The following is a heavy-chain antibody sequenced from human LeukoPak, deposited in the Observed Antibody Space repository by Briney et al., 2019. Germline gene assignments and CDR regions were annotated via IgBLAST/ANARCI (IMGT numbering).Heavy chain of an antibody. CDR3: ARTISDWYFDL. CDR1: GYTFTSYY. J-gene: IGHJ2*01. CDR2: INPSGGST. Sequence: ASVKVSCKASGYTFTSYYMHWGRQAPGQGLEWMGIINPSGGSTSYAQKFQGRVTMNRDTSTSRVYMELSSLRSEDTDVYYCARTISDWYFDLWGRGTLVTVSS. V-gene: IGHV1-46*01. D-gene: IGHD5-12*01.